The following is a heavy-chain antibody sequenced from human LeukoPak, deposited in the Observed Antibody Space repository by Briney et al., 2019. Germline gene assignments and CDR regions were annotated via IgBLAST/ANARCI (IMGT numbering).Heavy chain of an antibody. CDR1: GGTFSSYA. Sequence: ASVKVSCKASGGTFSSYAISWVRQAPGQGLEWMGGIIPIFGKANYAQKFQGRVTITTDESTSTAYMELRSLRSDDTAVYYCARDGDDILTGYPLYYYYYGMDVWGQGTTVTVSS. CDR3: ARDGDDILTGYPLYYYYYGMDV. CDR2: IIPIFGKA. D-gene: IGHD3-9*01. V-gene: IGHV1-69*05. J-gene: IGHJ6*02.